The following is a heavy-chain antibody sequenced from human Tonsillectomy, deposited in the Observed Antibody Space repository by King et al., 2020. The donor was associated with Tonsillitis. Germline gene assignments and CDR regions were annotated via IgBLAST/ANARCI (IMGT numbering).Heavy chain of an antibody. V-gene: IGHV4-34*01. D-gene: IGHD3-22*01. Sequence: HVQLQQWGAGLLKPSETLSLTCAVYGGSFNGYYWSWIRQPPGKGLEWIGEINHSGSTNYNPSLKSRVTISVDPSKTQFSLKLSPVTAADTAVYYCARVGRTYYSDSSGFDYWGQGTLVTVSS. CDR1: GGSFNGYY. J-gene: IGHJ4*02. CDR3: ARVGRTYYSDSSGFDY. CDR2: INHSGST.